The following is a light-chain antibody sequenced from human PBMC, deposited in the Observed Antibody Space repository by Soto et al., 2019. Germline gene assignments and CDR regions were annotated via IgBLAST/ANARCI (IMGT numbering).Light chain of an antibody. CDR3: CSYAGRYTYV. CDR1: SSDVGGYNY. J-gene: IGLJ1*01. CDR2: DVN. Sequence: QSALTQPRSVSGSPGQSVTISCTGTSSDVGGYNYVSWYQQHPGKATRLMIYDVNKRPSGVPDRFSGSKSGNTASLTISGLQAEDEADYYCCSYAGRYTYVFGFGTKLTVL. V-gene: IGLV2-11*01.